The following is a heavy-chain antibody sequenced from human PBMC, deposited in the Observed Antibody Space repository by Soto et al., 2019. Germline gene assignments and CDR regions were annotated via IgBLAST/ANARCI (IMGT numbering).Heavy chain of an antibody. V-gene: IGHV3-53*01. J-gene: IGHJ4*02. CDR3: ARHFSRAFDY. CDR1: EFAVSSNH. D-gene: IGHD3-3*02. Sequence: GGSLRLSCAASEFAVSSNHVTWVRQAPGKGLECVSLIYAGGSTYYADSVGGRFTISRDNSENTVYLQMDSLRADDTAVYFCARHFSRAFDYWGRGTLVTVSS. CDR2: IYAGGST.